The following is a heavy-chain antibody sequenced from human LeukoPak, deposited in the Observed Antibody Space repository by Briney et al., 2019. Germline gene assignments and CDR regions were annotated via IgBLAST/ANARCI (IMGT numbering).Heavy chain of an antibody. CDR1: GFTFSNAW. CDR2: IKSKTDGGTT. D-gene: IGHD2-8*02. CDR3: TTDVVYAPRDYYMDV. V-gene: IGHV3-15*01. J-gene: IGHJ6*03. Sequence: KPWGSLRLSCAASGFTFSNAWMSWVRQAPGKGLEWVGRIKSKTDGGTTDYAAPVKGRFTISRDDSKNTLYLQMNSLKTEDTAVYYCTTDVVYAPRDYYMDVWGKGTTVTVSS.